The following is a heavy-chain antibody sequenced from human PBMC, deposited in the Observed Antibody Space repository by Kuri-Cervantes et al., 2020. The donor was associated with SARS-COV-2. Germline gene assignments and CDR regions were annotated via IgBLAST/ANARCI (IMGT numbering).Heavy chain of an antibody. D-gene: IGHD1-1*01. Sequence: SLKISCAASGFTFSSYAMHWVRQAPGKGLEWVAVISYDGSNKYYADSVKGRFTISRDNSKNTLYLQMNSLRAEDTAVYYCARDQAGTIDYWGQGTLVTVSS. CDR1: GFTFSSYA. CDR2: ISYDGSNK. CDR3: ARDQAGTIDY. V-gene: IGHV3-30-3*01. J-gene: IGHJ4*02.